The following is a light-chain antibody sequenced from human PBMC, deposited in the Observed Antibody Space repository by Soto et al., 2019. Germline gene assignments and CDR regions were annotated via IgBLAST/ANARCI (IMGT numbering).Light chain of an antibody. V-gene: IGKV3-15*01. CDR2: GAS. CDR1: QSVSSN. J-gene: IGKJ1*01. Sequence: EIVMTQSPATLSVSPGVRATLSCRASQSVSSNLAWYQQKPGQAPRLLIYGASTRATGIPARFSGSGSGTEFTLTISSLKSEDFAVYYCQQYNNWPFPSWTFGQGTKVEIK. CDR3: QQYNNWPFPSWT.